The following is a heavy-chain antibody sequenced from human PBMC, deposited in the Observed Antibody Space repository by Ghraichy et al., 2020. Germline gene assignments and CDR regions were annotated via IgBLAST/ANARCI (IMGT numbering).Heavy chain of an antibody. CDR1: GFTFSSYA. V-gene: IGHV3-23*01. Sequence: LSLTCAASGFTFSSYAMSWVRQAPGKGLEWVSAISGSGGSTYYADSVKGRFTISRDNSKNTLYLQMNSLRAEDTAVYYCAKARCIAVACYFDLWGRGTLVTVSS. CDR2: ISGSGGST. CDR3: AKARCIAVACYFDL. D-gene: IGHD6-19*01. J-gene: IGHJ2*01.